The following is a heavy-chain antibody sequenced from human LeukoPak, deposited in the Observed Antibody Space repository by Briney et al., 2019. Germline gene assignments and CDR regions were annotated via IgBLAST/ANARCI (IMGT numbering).Heavy chain of an antibody. D-gene: IGHD3-3*01. Sequence: GSLRLSCAASGFTFSSYSMNWVRQAPGKGLEWVSYISSSSSTIYYADSVKGRFTISRDNAKNSLYLQMNSLRDEDTAVYYCARDKGETYYDFWSGYYPSGYFDYWGQGTLVTVSS. J-gene: IGHJ4*02. CDR1: GFTFSSYS. CDR3: ARDKGETYYDFWSGYYPSGYFDY. V-gene: IGHV3-48*02. CDR2: ISSSSSTI.